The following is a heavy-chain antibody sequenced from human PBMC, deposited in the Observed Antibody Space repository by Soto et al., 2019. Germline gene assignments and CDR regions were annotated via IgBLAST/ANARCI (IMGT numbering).Heavy chain of an antibody. CDR2: INPSGGST. CDR3: ERGPLVIYYYYYGMDV. J-gene: IGHJ6*02. CDR1: GYTLTSYY. V-gene: IGHV1-46*01. Sequence: APVQVSCTASGYTLTSYYMPWVRQAPRQGLEWMGIINPSGGSTSYAQKFQGRVTMTRDTSTSTVYMELSSLRSEDTAVYYCERGPLVIYYYYYGMDVWGQGTTVTVSS.